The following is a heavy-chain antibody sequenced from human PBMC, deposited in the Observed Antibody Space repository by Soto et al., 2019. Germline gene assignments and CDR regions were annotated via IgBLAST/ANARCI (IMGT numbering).Heavy chain of an antibody. CDR2: IIPIFGTA. CDR1: GGTFSSYA. CDR3: ARSFDFWSGFTFDP. Sequence: SVEVSCKASGGTFSSYAISWVRQAPGQGLEWMGGIIPIFGTANYAQKFQGRVTITADESTSTAYMELSSLRSEDTAVYYCARSFDFWSGFTFDPWGQGTLVTVSS. J-gene: IGHJ5*02. D-gene: IGHD3-3*01. V-gene: IGHV1-69*13.